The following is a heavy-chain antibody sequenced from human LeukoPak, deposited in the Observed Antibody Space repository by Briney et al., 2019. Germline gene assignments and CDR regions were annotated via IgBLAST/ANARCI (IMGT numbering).Heavy chain of an antibody. CDR1: GYTFTGYY. Sequence: ASVKVSCKASGYTFTGYYMHCVRQAPRQGLEWMGWINPNSGGTNYAQKFQGRVTMTRDTSISTAYMELSRLRSDDTAVYYYARGSDDFWSGYSPSYWGQGTLVTVSS. CDR2: INPNSGGT. D-gene: IGHD3-3*01. V-gene: IGHV1-2*02. J-gene: IGHJ4*02. CDR3: ARGSDDFWSGYSPSY.